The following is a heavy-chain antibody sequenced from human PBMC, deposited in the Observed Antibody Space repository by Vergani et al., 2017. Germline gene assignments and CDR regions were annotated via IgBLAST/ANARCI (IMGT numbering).Heavy chain of an antibody. J-gene: IGHJ6*02. D-gene: IGHD1-26*01. CDR3: AKLIIKWADGKNYYTLDV. CDR2: FNPEDGNT. V-gene: IGHV1-24*01. CDR1: GYTLTELS. Sequence: VQLVQSGAEVKKPGASVRVSCKVSGYTLTELSMHWVRQPPGKGLEWMGGFNPEDGNTIYAQNFQGRVTMTEDTSTDTAYMELSSLRSEDTAVYYCAKLIIKWADGKNYYTLDVWGQGTPVTVSS.